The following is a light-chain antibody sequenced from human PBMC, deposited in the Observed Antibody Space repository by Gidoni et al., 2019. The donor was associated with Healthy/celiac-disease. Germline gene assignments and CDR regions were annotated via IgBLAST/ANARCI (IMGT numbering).Light chain of an antibody. J-gene: IGKJ1*01. CDR2: GAS. CDR3: QQYNNWPRT. Sequence: EILMTQSPATLSVSPGERATLSCRASQSVSSNLAWYQQKPGQAPRLLIYGASTRATGITARFSGSGSGTEFTLTISSLQSEDLAVYYCQQYNNWPRTFXQXTKVEIK. V-gene: IGKV3-15*01. CDR1: QSVSSN.